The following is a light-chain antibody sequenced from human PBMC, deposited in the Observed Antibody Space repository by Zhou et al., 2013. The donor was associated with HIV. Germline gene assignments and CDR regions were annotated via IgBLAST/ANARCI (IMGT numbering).Light chain of an antibody. Sequence: AIRMTQSPSSFSASTGDRVTITCRASQGISSYLAWYQQKPGKAPKLLIYAASTLQSGVPSRFSGSGSGTDFTLTISSLQSEDFAVYHCQQYNEWPPYTFGQGTKLEIK. V-gene: IGKV1-8*01. CDR3: QQYNEWPPYT. CDR1: QGISSY. CDR2: AAS. J-gene: IGKJ2*01.